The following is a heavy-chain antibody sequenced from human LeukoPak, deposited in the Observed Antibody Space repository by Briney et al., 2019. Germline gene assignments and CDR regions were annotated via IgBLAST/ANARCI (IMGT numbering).Heavy chain of an antibody. CDR1: GGSISSYY. V-gene: IGHV4-59*08. D-gene: IGHD6-19*01. J-gene: IGHJ6*02. CDR2: IYYSGST. CDR3: ARIAVAGTSYYGMDV. Sequence: SETLSLTCTVSGGSISSYYWSWIRQPPGKGLEWIGYIYYSGSTNYNPSLKSRVTISVDTSKNQFSLKLISVTAADTAVYYCARIAVAGTSYYGMDVWGQGTTVTVSS.